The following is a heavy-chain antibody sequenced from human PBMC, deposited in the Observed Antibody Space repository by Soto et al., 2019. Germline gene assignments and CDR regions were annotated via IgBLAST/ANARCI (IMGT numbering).Heavy chain of an antibody. CDR1: GGSMRGYY. CDR3: VRQGYGPLHGLVDV. V-gene: IGHV4-59*08. Sequence: SETLSLTCTVSGGSMRGYYWSWIRLPPGKPMERIGYVHDSWGAAYNPSLRSRVAISLDTSKSQFSLSLTFVSATDTAMYYCVRQGYGPLHGLVDVWGQGTTVT. D-gene: IGHD5-18*01. J-gene: IGHJ6*02. CDR2: VHDSWGA.